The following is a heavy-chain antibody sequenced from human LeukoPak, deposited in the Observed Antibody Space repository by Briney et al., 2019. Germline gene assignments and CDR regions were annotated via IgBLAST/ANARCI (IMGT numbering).Heavy chain of an antibody. CDR1: GFTFSSYW. Sequence: PGGSLRLSCAASGFTFSSYWMSWVRQAPRKGLEWVANIKQDGSEKYYVDSVKGRFTISRDNAKNSLYLQMNSLRAEDTAVYYCARGMVRYFDWYENALHFDYWGQGTLVTVSS. D-gene: IGHD3-9*01. CDR3: ARGMVRYFDWYENALHFDY. J-gene: IGHJ4*02. V-gene: IGHV3-7*01. CDR2: IKQDGSEK.